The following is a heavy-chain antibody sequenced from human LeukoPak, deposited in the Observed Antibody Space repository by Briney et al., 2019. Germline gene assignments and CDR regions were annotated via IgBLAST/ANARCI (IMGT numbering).Heavy chain of an antibody. CDR1: GFTFSSYI. D-gene: IGHD4-23*01. Sequence: GGSLRLSCAASGFTFSSYIMNWVRQAPGKGLEWVSYISSSSSYIYYADSVKGRFTISRDNAKNPLYLQMNSLRAEDTAVYYCASASAYVGDYWGQGTLVTVSS. CDR3: ASASAYVGDY. CDR2: ISSSSSYI. J-gene: IGHJ4*02. V-gene: IGHV3-21*01.